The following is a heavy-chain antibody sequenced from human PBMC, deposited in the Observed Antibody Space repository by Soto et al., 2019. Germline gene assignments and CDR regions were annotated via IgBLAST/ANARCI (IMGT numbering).Heavy chain of an antibody. CDR3: ARDWIFGVVIPSNYYYYGMDV. Sequence: ASVKVSCKASGYTFTNSGISWVRQAPGQGLEWMGGIIPIFGTANYARKFQGRVTITADESTSTAYMELSSLRSEDTAVYYCARDWIFGVVIPSNYYYYGMDVWGQGTTVTVSS. D-gene: IGHD3-3*01. CDR1: GYTFTNSG. CDR2: IIPIFGTA. J-gene: IGHJ6*02. V-gene: IGHV1-69*13.